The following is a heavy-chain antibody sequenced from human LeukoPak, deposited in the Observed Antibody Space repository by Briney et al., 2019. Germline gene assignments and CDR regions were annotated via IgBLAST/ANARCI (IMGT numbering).Heavy chain of an antibody. Sequence: GESLKISCKGSGYSFTSYWIGWVRQMPGKGLEWMGIFYPGDSDTKYSPSFQGQVTISADKSISTAYLQWSSLKASDTAMYYCARPGRDDSSGFYPTYFDYWGQGPWSPSPQ. CDR3: ARPGRDDSSGFYPTYFDY. J-gene: IGHJ4*02. D-gene: IGHD3-22*01. CDR2: FYPGDSDT. CDR1: GYSFTSYW. V-gene: IGHV5-51*01.